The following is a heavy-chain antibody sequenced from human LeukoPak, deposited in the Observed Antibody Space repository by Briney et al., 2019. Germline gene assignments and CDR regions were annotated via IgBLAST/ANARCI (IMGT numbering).Heavy chain of an antibody. CDR1: GFTFSSYA. D-gene: IGHD5-12*01. J-gene: IGHJ4*02. Sequence: GGSLRLSCAASGFTFSSYAMSWVRQAPGKGLEWVSGISGSGGSTYYADSVKGRFTISRDNSKDTLYLQMNSLRAEDTAVYYCAKDDIVATYTAHYFDSCGQGTLVSASS. CDR3: AKDDIVATYTAHYFDS. CDR2: ISGSGGST. V-gene: IGHV3-23*01.